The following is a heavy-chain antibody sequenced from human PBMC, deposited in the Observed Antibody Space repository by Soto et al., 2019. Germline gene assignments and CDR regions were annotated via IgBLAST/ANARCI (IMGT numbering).Heavy chain of an antibody. CDR2: IYHSGST. CDR1: GGSISSSNW. D-gene: IGHD4-17*01. V-gene: IGHV4-4*02. J-gene: IGHJ4*02. Sequence: SETLPLTCAVSGGSISSSNWWSWVRQPPGKGLEWIGEIYHSGSTNYNPSLKSRVTISVDKSKNQFSLKLSSVTAADTAVYYCARTAAYGDVTFDYWGQGTLVTVSS. CDR3: ARTAAYGDVTFDY.